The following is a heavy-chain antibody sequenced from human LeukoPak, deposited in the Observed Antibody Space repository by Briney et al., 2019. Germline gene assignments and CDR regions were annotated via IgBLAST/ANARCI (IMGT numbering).Heavy chain of an antibody. CDR2: IWYDGSNK. J-gene: IGHJ4*02. Sequence: QSGGSLRLSCAASGFTFSSYGMHWVRQAPGKGLEWVAVIWYDGSNKYYADSVKGRFTISRDNSKNTLYLQMNSLRAEDTAVYYCAKAREPRKFGYYFDYWGQGTLVTVYS. V-gene: IGHV3-33*06. CDR3: AKAREPRKFGYYFDY. CDR1: GFTFSSYG. D-gene: IGHD3-16*01.